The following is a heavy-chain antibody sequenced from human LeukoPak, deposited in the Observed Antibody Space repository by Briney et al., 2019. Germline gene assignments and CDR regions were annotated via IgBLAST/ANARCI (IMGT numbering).Heavy chain of an antibody. V-gene: IGHV3-23*01. D-gene: IGHD3-10*01. CDR2: ISGSGGST. CDR3: AKDLLSYYGSGSYYNPTPFDY. CDR1: GFTFSSYA. J-gene: IGHJ4*02. Sequence: PGGSLRLSCAASGFTFSSYAMSWVRQAPGKGLEWVSAISGSGGSTYYADSVKGRFTISRDNSKNTLYLQMNSLRAEDTAVYYCAKDLLSYYGSGSYYNPTPFDYWGQGTLVTVSS.